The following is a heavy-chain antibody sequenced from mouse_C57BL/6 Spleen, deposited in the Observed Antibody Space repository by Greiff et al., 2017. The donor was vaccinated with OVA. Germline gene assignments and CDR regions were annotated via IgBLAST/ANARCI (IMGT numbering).Heavy chain of an antibody. J-gene: IGHJ2*01. V-gene: IGHV5-9*01. CDR3: ARVSLTGTYFDY. D-gene: IGHD4-1*01. Sequence: EVKLMESGGGLVKPGGSLKLSCAASGFTFSSYTMSWVRQTPEKRLEWVATISGGGGNTYYPDSVKGRFTISRDNAKNTLYLQMSSLRSEDTALYYCARVSLTGTYFDYWGQGTTLTVSS. CDR2: ISGGGGNT. CDR1: GFTFSSYT.